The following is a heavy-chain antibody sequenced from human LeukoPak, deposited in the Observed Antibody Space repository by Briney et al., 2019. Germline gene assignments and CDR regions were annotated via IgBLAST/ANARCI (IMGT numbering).Heavy chain of an antibody. CDR3: ARLNYPLAY. CDR1: GGSISSDGYY. Sequence: SETLSLTCTVSGGSISSDGYYGSWIRQPPGKGLEWIGYIYYSGSTYYNPSLKSRVTISVDTSKNQFSLKLSSVTAADTAVYYCARLNYPLAYWDQRPLITVSP. J-gene: IGHJ4*02. D-gene: IGHD5-24*01. V-gene: IGHV4-30-4*01. CDR2: IYYSGST.